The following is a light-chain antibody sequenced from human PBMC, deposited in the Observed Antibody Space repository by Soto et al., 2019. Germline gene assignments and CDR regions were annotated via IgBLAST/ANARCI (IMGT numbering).Light chain of an antibody. CDR2: GAS. Sequence: EIVLTHSPGTLSLSPGERATLSCRASLTISDNYLAWYQQKAGQAPRLVIFGASSRATGIPDRFSASGSGTDFTLIISRLEPEDFAVYYCQQYSMAPLTFGQGTKVDIK. CDR1: LTISDNY. J-gene: IGKJ1*01. CDR3: QQYSMAPLT. V-gene: IGKV3-20*01.